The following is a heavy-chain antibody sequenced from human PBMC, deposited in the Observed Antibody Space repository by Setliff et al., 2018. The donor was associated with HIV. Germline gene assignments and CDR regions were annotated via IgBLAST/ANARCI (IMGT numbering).Heavy chain of an antibody. D-gene: IGHD3-10*01. Sequence: GESLNISCQGSGYTFSTYWSAWVRQTPGKGMDWVGLIYPDKSDTKYSPSFQGQVTISADKSISTAYLRWSSLQASDTAMYYCARRYKYYYATTGCTFDLWGQGTMVTVSS. J-gene: IGHJ3*01. CDR1: GYTFSTYW. CDR3: ARRYKYYYATTGCTFDL. V-gene: IGHV5-51*01. CDR2: IYPDKSDT.